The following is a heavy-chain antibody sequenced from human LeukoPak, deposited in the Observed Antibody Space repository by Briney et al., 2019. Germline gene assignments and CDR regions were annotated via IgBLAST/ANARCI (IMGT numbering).Heavy chain of an antibody. CDR1: GFTFSSYS. CDR3: ARDGTMVRGVIPRPFDY. J-gene: IGHJ4*02. V-gene: IGHV3-21*01. Sequence: GGSLRLSCAASGFTFSSYSMNWVRQAPGKGLEWVSSISTSSSYIYYADSVKGRFTISRDNARNSLYLQMNSLRAEDTAVYYCARDGTMVRGVIPRPFDYWGQGTLVTVSS. CDR2: ISTSSSYI. D-gene: IGHD3-10*01.